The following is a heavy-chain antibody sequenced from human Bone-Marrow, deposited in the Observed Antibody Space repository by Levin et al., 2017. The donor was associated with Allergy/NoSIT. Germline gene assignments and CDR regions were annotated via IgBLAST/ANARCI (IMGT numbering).Heavy chain of an antibody. V-gene: IGHV3-7*01. Sequence: PSETLSLTCAASGFTFSSYWMSWVRQAPGKGLEWVANIKQDGSEKYYVDSVKGRFTISRDNAKNSLYLQMNSLRAEDTAVYYCARDSCSGGSCYQRFDYWGQGTLVTVSS. CDR2: IKQDGSEK. CDR3: ARDSCSGGSCYQRFDY. CDR1: GFTFSSYW. D-gene: IGHD2-15*01. J-gene: IGHJ4*02.